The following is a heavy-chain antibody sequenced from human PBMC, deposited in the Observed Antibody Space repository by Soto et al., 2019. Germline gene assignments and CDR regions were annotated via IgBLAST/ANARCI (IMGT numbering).Heavy chain of an antibody. J-gene: IGHJ4*02. V-gene: IGHV4-4*02. D-gene: IGHD3-10*01. Sequence: SETLSLTCPVSGVSISSGNWWTWVRQSPQRGLEYIGEIFHDGTANYYPSFERRVATSVDTSKNQFSLKLTSVTAADTAIYFCARLVYDTRLNYMYFDFWGQGTLVTVSS. CDR1: GVSISSGNW. CDR2: IFHDGTA. CDR3: ARLVYDTRLNYMYFDF.